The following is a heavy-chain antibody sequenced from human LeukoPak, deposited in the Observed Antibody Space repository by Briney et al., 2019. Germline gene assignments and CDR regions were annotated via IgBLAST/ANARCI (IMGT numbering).Heavy chain of an antibody. J-gene: IGHJ4*02. Sequence: PSETLSLTCAVSGGAISSYYWGWIRQPPGKGLEWIGYINYSGSSNHNPSLKSRVTISVDTSKNQFSLKLSSVTAADTAVYYCARGTIAMAGILDCWGQGTLVTVSS. D-gene: IGHD6-19*01. CDR2: INYSGSS. CDR1: GGAISSYY. V-gene: IGHV4-59*01. CDR3: ARGTIAMAGILDC.